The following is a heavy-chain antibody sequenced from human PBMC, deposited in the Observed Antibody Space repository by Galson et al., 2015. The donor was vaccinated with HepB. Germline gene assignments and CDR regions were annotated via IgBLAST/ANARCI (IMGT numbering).Heavy chain of an antibody. D-gene: IGHD2-2*01. CDR3: ARGYCSSDTCYPPVDY. J-gene: IGHJ4*02. CDR1: GGSISYYY. Sequence: TLSLTCTVSGGSISYYYWSWIRQPPGKGLEWIGYIHDSGSTSYNPSLKSRVTISADTSKNQFSLKLSSVTAADTAVYYCARGYCSSDTCYPPVDYWGQGTLVTVSS. V-gene: IGHV4-59*08. CDR2: IHDSGST.